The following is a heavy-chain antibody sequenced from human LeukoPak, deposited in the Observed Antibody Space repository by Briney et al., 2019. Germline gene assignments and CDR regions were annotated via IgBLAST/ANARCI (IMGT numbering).Heavy chain of an antibody. V-gene: IGHV4-34*01. CDR2: INHSGST. J-gene: IGHJ5*02. CDR1: GGSFSGYY. CDR3: ARGLQWFDP. Sequence: SETLSLTCAVYGGSFSGYYWSWIRQPPGKGLEWIGEINHSGSTNYNPSLKSRVTISVDTSKNQFSLKLSSVTAADTAVYYCARGLQWFDPWGQGTLVTVSS.